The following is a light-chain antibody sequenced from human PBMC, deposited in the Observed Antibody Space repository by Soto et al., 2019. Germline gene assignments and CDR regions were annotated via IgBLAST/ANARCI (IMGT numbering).Light chain of an antibody. V-gene: IGLV2-11*01. J-gene: IGLJ3*02. CDR1: SSDVGGYNY. CDR2: DVS. CDR3: CSYAGNSLWV. Sequence: QSVLTQPRSVPGSPGQSVTISCTGTSSDVGGYNYVSWYQQHPGKAPKLMIYDVSKWPSGVPDRFSGSKSGNTASLTISGLQAEDEAEYYCCSYAGNSLWVFGGGTKLTVL.